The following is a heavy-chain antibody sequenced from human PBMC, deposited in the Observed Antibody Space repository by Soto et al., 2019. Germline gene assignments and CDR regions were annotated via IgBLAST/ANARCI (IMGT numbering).Heavy chain of an antibody. D-gene: IGHD2-2*01. V-gene: IGHV1-69*06. J-gene: IGHJ6*02. CDR3: ARSQVSSTSLEIYFYYCYGMDV. Sequence: QVQLVQSGAEVKKPGSSVKLSCKASGGTFGSYAISWVRQAPGQGLEWMGGIIPIPGTANYAQKFQGRVTIAADTSTSTAYMELSSLRSEDTAVYYCARSQVSSTSLEIYFYYCYGMDVWGQGTTVTVSS. CDR1: GGTFGSYA. CDR2: IIPIPGTA.